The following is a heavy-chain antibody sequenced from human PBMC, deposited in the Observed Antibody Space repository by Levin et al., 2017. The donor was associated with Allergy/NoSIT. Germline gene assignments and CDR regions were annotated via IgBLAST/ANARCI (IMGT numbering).Heavy chain of an antibody. CDR1: GYTFTSYY. Sequence: GESLKISCKASGYTFTSYYMHWVRQAPGQGLEWMGIINPSGGSTSYAQKFQGRVTMTRDTSTSTVYMELSSLRSEDTAVYYCARGDIVVVVAATPAFSFNYWGQGTLVTVSS. D-gene: IGHD2-15*01. V-gene: IGHV1-46*01. J-gene: IGHJ4*02. CDR2: INPSGGST. CDR3: ARGDIVVVVAATPAFSFNY.